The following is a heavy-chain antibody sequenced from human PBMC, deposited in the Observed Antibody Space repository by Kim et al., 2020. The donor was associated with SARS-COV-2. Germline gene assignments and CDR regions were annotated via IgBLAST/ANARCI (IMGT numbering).Heavy chain of an antibody. CDR1: GGSFSGYY. CDR3: ASAPRPGIPFDY. V-gene: IGHV4-34*01. J-gene: IGHJ4*02. CDR2: INHSGST. Sequence: SETLSLTCAVYGGSFSGYYWSWIRQPQGKGLEWMGEINHSGSTNYHPALKSRVTISVDTSKNQFSLKLSSVPAAGTAVYFCASAPRPGIPFDYWGQGTLVTVSP.